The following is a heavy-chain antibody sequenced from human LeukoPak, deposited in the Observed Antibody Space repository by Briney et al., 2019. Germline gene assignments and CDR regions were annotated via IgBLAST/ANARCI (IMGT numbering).Heavy chain of an antibody. J-gene: IGHJ5*02. V-gene: IGHV1-18*04. CDR3: ARTYYYGSGSYQFDP. CDR2: ISAYNGNT. Sequence: ASVKVSCKASGYTFTGYYMHWVRQAPGQGLEWMGWISAYNGNTNYAQKLQGRVTMTTDTSTSTAYMELRSLRSDDTAVYYCARTYYYGSGSYQFDPWGQGTLVTVSS. CDR1: GYTFTGYY. D-gene: IGHD3-10*01.